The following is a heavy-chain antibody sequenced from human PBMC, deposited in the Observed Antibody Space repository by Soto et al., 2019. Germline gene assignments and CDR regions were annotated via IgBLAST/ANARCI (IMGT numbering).Heavy chain of an antibody. V-gene: IGHV1-69*01. D-gene: IGHD2-15*01. CDR1: GGTFSDHT. CDR2: IIPFFGTI. Sequence: QVQLEQSGAEVKKPGSSVSVSCKISGGTFSDHTFSWVRQAPGQGLERMGGIIPFFGTINYAQKFQGRVKISADESTGTAYMKLSSLKSEDTAKYYWASSLMVVVGKKYFYYYGMDVWGRGTTVTVFS. J-gene: IGHJ6*02. CDR3: ASSLMVVVGKKYFYYYGMDV.